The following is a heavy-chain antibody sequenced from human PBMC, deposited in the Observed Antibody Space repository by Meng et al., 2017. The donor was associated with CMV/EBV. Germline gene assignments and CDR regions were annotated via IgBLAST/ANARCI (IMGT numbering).Heavy chain of an antibody. CDR3: ARGRTRGSRITIIGVVKTAPPSFDY. Sequence: ASVKVSCKASGYTFTSYDINWVRQATGQGLEWMGWMNPNSGNTGYAQKFQGRVTMTRNTSISTAYMELSSLRSEDTAVYYCARGRTRGSRITIIGVVKTAPPSFDYWGQGTLVTVSS. V-gene: IGHV1-8*01. CDR2: MNPNSGNT. D-gene: IGHD3-3*01. CDR1: GYTFTSYD. J-gene: IGHJ4*02.